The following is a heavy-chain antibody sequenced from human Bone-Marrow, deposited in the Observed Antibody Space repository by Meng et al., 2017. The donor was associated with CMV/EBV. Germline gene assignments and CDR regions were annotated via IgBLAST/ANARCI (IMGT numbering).Heavy chain of an antibody. CDR2: ISADNQNT. CDR1: RNSFTRHA. CDR3: ARGGGYGNFHDPFDY. V-gene: IGHV1-18*01. D-gene: IGHD4-11*01. J-gene: IGHJ4*02. Sequence: RNSFTRHASTWVRQAPEQGLEWMGWISADNQNTNLIQKFQGRVTLTTDTSTSTAYMELRSLRSDDTAVYYCARGGGYGNFHDPFDYWGQGTLVTVSS.